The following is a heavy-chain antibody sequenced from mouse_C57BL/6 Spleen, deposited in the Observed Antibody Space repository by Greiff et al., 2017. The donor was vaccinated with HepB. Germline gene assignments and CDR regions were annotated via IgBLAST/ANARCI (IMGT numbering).Heavy chain of an antibody. V-gene: IGHV5-9*01. CDR2: ISGGGGNT. Sequence: DVMLVESGGGLVKPGGSLKLSCAASGFTFSSYTMSWVRQTPEKRLEWVATISGGGGNTYYPDSVKGRFTISRDNAKKTLYLQMSSLRSEDTALYYCARRRGITTAGFAYWGQGTLVTVSA. CDR1: GFTFSSYT. D-gene: IGHD1-1*01. CDR3: ARRRGITTAGFAY. J-gene: IGHJ3*01.